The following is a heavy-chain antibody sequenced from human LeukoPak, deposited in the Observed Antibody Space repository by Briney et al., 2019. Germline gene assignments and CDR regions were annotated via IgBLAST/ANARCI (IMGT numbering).Heavy chain of an antibody. D-gene: IGHD4-17*01. CDR1: GVSLDDYY. Sequence: SETLSLTCGVSGVSLDDYYWSWVRQTPGKGVEGLGEINQSGYTKQSPSLKSRVTLSIDTSTKQFSLNLRSVTVADAGIYYCTRMTTWHDYWGQGTLVTVSS. CDR3: TRMTTWHDY. CDR2: INQSGYT. J-gene: IGHJ4*02. V-gene: IGHV4-34*01.